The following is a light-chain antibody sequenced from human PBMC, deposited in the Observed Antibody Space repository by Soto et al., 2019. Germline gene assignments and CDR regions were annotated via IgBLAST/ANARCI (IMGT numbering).Light chain of an antibody. CDR2: AAS. V-gene: IGKV3-20*01. CDR3: QQYATSARLT. Sequence: EIVLTQSPGTLSWSLGERATLSCRASQSVSQYLAWYQQKPGQAPRLLIYAASSRASGIPDRFSGSGSGTDFTLTIYGLEPEDFAVYYCQQYATSARLTFGPGTNVDI. CDR1: QSVSQY. J-gene: IGKJ3*01.